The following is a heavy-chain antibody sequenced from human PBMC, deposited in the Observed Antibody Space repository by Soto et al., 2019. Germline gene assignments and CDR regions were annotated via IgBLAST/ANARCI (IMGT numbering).Heavy chain of an antibody. Sequence: PGGSLRLSCAASGFTFSSYAMSWVRQAPGKGLEWVSAISGSGGSTYYADSVKGRFTISRDNSKNTLYLQMNSLRAEDTAVYYCAKPTDSYYDFWSGYLVSPYYYGMDVWGQGTTVTSP. CDR3: AKPTDSYYDFWSGYLVSPYYYGMDV. J-gene: IGHJ6*02. D-gene: IGHD3-3*01. CDR2: ISGSGGST. V-gene: IGHV3-23*01. CDR1: GFTFSSYA.